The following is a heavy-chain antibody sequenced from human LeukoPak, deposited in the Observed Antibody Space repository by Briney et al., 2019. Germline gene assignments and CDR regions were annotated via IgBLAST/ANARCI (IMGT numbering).Heavy chain of an antibody. Sequence: GGSLRLSCAASGLTFSSYAMHWVRQAPGKGLEWVAVISYDGSNKYYADSVKGRFTISRDNSKNTLYLQMNSLRAEDTAVYYCARSDYYDSSGYKYYFDYWGQGTLVTVSS. CDR1: GLTFSSYA. CDR2: ISYDGSNK. V-gene: IGHV3-30*04. D-gene: IGHD3-22*01. CDR3: ARSDYYDSSGYKYYFDY. J-gene: IGHJ4*02.